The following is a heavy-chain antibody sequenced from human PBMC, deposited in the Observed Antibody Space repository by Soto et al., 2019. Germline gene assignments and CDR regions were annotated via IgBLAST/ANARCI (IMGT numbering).Heavy chain of an antibody. D-gene: IGHD5-18*01. Sequence: SETLSLTCTVSGGSISNTDYAWHWIRQPPGKGLEWIGYIFNSATTSYNPSFKSRATISVDTSKNQFSLKMTAVTAADTAVYYCARAEYSHGYVDFADWGQGTLVTVCS. J-gene: IGHJ4*02. V-gene: IGHV4-30-4*01. CDR2: IFNSATT. CDR1: GGSISNTDYA. CDR3: ARAEYSHGYVDFAD.